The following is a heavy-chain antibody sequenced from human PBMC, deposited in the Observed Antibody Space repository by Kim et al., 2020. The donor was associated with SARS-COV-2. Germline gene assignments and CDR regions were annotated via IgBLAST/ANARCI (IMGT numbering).Heavy chain of an antibody. D-gene: IGHD1-7*01. V-gene: IGHV3-23*01. Sequence: SGKGRLTLSRDNSKNTLHLQMNNLRADDTAIYYCTKGIGPNYPGSRTFDMWGQGTMVTVSS. J-gene: IGHJ3*02. CDR3: TKGIGPNYPGSRTFDM.